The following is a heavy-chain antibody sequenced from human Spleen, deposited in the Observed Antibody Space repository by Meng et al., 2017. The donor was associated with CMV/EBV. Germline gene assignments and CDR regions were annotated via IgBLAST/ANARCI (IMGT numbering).Heavy chain of an antibody. J-gene: IGHJ3*02. V-gene: IGHV3-30*02. CDR1: GFRFSSYG. Sequence: GGSLRLSCAASGFRFSSYGMHWVRQAPGKGLEWVAFIRFDGSDNYYGDSVKGRFTISRDDSKNTVYVQMSSLRADDTALYYCAREGGTSSPFDIWGQGTMVTVSS. CDR2: IRFDGSDN. D-gene: IGHD6-6*01. CDR3: AREGGTSSPFDI.